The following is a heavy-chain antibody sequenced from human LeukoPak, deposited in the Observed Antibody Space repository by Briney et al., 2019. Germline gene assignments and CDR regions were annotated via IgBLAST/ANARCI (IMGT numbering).Heavy chain of an antibody. J-gene: IGHJ1*01. D-gene: IGHD3-9*01. CDR2: IKEDGSEE. CDR1: GFTFSTSW. V-gene: IGHV3-7*01. Sequence: GGSLRLSCAASGFTFSTSWMSWVRQAPGKGLEWVANIKEDGSEEHYLESVKGRFTISRDNAKNIVFLQMNSLRDEDSAVYYCGRDRYFQYWGQGTGVIVSS. CDR3: GRDRYFQY.